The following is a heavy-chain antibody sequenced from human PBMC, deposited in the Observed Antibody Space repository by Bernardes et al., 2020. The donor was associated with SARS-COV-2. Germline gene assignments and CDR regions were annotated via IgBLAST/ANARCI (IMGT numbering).Heavy chain of an antibody. CDR3: ATSNVAAADKYYFDF. D-gene: IGHD6-13*01. CDR1: GYSIPNYW. Sequence: GASLKISCQGSGYSIPNYWIAWVRQVPGKGLEWMGLIYPYDSDIRYSPSFQGQVTISADKSINTAYLQWYSLKASDTAIYYCATSNVAAADKYYFDFWGPGTLVTVSS. V-gene: IGHV5-51*01. CDR2: IYPYDSDI. J-gene: IGHJ4*02.